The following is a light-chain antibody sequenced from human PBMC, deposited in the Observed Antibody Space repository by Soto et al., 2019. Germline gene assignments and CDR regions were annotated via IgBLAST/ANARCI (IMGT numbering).Light chain of an antibody. CDR2: GVS. J-gene: IGKJ1*01. CDR3: QHYGYPQWT. CDR1: QSGRDMY. Sequence: EIVLTQSPGTLSLSPGERATLSCRASQSGRDMYLAWYQQKPVQPPRLLIYGVSSRAYGIPDRFSGSGSGTDFTLTISRLEPEDFAVYYCQHYGYPQWTFGQGTKVEIK. V-gene: IGKV3-20*01.